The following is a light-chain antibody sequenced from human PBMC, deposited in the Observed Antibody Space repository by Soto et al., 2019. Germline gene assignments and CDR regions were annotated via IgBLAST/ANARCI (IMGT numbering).Light chain of an antibody. CDR1: STDVGGYNA. J-gene: IGLJ1*01. V-gene: IGLV2-14*01. CDR3: NSFRVSHLYV. Sequence: QSVLGQPASVSGSPGQTITISCTGTSTDVGGYNAVSWYQHHPGKAPKLIIYEVTHRPSGVSDRSSASKSGNTASLTISGLQAEDEADYYCNSFRVSHLYVFGTGTKVTVL. CDR2: EVT.